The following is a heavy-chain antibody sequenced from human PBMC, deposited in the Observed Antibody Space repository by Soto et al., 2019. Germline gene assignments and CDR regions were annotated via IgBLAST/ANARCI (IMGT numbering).Heavy chain of an antibody. CDR2: ISYDGNNK. V-gene: IGHV3-30-3*01. Sequence: QVQLVESGGGVVQPGRSLRLSCAASGFIFSSYAMYWVRQAPGKGLEWVAVISYDGNNKYYADSVKGRFTISRDNSRNTLYLQMNSLRGEDSAVYYCARAGCDGGSCYTLVGLRYGMDVWGQGTTVTVSS. D-gene: IGHD2-15*01. CDR3: ARAGCDGGSCYTLVGLRYGMDV. J-gene: IGHJ6*02. CDR1: GFIFSSYA.